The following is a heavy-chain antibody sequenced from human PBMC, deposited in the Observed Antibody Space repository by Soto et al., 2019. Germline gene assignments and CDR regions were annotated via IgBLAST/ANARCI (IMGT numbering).Heavy chain of an antibody. D-gene: IGHD5-12*01. CDR2: ISARGGSS. J-gene: IGHJ4*02. CDR3: AKASIEYSASVDN. CDR1: GFSFSSYA. V-gene: IGHV3-23*01. Sequence: EVQLLESGGGLVQPGGSLRLSCAASGFSFSSYAMVWVRQAPGKGLEWGSVISARGGSSYFTDSVKGRFTASRDNSKNVLSLEMSSLRVDDTATYFCAKASIEYSASVDNWGQGTLVLVSS.